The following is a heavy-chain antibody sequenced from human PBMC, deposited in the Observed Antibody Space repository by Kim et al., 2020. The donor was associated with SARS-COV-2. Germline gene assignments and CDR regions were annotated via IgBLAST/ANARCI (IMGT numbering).Heavy chain of an antibody. V-gene: IGHV3-7*01. CDR3: ARDRDDSSGYYPDY. J-gene: IGHJ4*02. Sequence: VDAVKGRFTISRDNAKNSLYLQMNSLRAEDTAVYYCARDRDDSSGYYPDYWGQGTLVTVSS. D-gene: IGHD3-22*01.